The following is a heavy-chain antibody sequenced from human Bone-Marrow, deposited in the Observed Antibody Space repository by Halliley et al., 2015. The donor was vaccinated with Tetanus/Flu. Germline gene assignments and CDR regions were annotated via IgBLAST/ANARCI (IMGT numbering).Heavy chain of an antibody. V-gene: IGHV3-21*06. Sequence: SYIYYLDSVKGRFTISRDNAKNFLYLQMNSLKAEDTAIYYCATTREDLMVFPDAEYNWFDPWGQGTLVTVSS. CDR3: ATTREDLMVFPDAEYNWFDP. J-gene: IGHJ5*02. CDR2: SYI. D-gene: IGHD2-8*01.